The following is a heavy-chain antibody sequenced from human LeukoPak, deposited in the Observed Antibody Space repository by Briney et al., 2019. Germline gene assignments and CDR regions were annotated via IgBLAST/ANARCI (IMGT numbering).Heavy chain of an antibody. CDR3: ARGGLWFGATYGMDV. V-gene: IGHV3-30-3*01. CDR1: GFTFSSYA. J-gene: IGHJ6*02. Sequence: PGRSLRLSCAASGFTFSSYAMHWVRQAPGKGLEWVAVVSYDGSNQYYADSVKGRFTISRDNSKNTLYLQMNSLRAEDTAVYYCARGGLWFGATYGMDVWGQGTTVTVSS. D-gene: IGHD3-10*01. CDR2: VSYDGSNQ.